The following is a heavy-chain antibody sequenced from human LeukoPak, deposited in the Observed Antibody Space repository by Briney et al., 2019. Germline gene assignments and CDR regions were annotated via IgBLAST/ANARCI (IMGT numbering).Heavy chain of an antibody. J-gene: IGHJ6*02. D-gene: IGHD6-19*01. CDR3: ARDQRYSSGWASYYYYGVDV. V-gene: IGHV4-4*07. CDR2: IYTSGST. Sequence: SETLSLTCTVSGGSISSYYWSWIRQPAGKGLEWIGRIYTSGSTNYNPSLKSRVTMSVDTSKNQFSLKLSSVTAADTAVYYCARDQRYSSGWASYYYYGVDVWGQGTTVTVSS. CDR1: GGSISSYY.